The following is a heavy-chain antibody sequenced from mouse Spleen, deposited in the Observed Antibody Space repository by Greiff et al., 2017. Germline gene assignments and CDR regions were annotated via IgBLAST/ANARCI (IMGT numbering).Heavy chain of an antibody. CDR3: ARGSNYGYFDV. CDR1: GYTFTDYY. CDR2: IYPGSGNT. V-gene: IGHV1-76*01. Sequence: QVQLQQSGAELVRPGASVKLSCKASGYTFTDYYINWVKQRPGQGLEWIARIYPGSGNTYYNEKFKGKATLTAEKSSSTAYMQLSSLTSEDSAVYFCARGSNYGYFDVWGTGTTVTVSS. D-gene: IGHD2-5*01. J-gene: IGHJ1*03.